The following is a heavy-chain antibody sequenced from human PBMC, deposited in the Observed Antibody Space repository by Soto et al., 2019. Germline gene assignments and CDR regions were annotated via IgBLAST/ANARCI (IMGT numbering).Heavy chain of an antibody. CDR3: ARGLGQLDYYYYMDV. CDR2: IYPGDSDT. D-gene: IGHD6-13*01. Sequence: GESLKISCKGSGYSFTSYWIGWVRQMPGKGLEWMGIIYPGDSDTRYSPSFQGQVTISADKSISTAYLQWSSLKASDTAMYYCARGLGQLDYYYYMDVWGKGTTVTVSS. V-gene: IGHV5-51*01. CDR1: GYSFTSYW. J-gene: IGHJ6*03.